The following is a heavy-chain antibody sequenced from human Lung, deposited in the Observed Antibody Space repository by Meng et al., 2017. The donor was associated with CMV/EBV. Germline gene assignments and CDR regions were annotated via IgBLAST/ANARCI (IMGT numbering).Heavy chain of an antibody. D-gene: IGHD3-16*02. V-gene: IGHV3-48*04. CDR3: AGYTSSSYGMGV. CDR2: ISFSSSII. J-gene: IGHJ6*02. Sequence: ESXKISXEASGFTFRSYNMNWVRQAPGKGLEWVSYISFSSSIIHYADSVKGRFTISRDNARDSLYLQMNSLRAEDTAVYFCAGYTSSSYGMGVWGQGTPVTVSS. CDR1: GFTFRSYN.